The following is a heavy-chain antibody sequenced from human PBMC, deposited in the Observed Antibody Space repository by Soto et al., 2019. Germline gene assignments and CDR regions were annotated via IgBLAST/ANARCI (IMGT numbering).Heavy chain of an antibody. Sequence: QITLKESGPPLVKPTQTLTLTCSLSGFSLGTSGVAVGWIRQPPGKALEWLALIYWDDDKRYSPSLKSRLTIPRDTSKTQVVFIITNMDPEDTATYYCVHSSRLYSDPPNSPYYFDYWGQGTLVTVSS. V-gene: IGHV2-5*02. J-gene: IGHJ4*02. D-gene: IGHD6-13*01. CDR1: GFSLGTSGVA. CDR3: VHSSRLYSDPPNSPYYFDY. CDR2: IYWDDDK.